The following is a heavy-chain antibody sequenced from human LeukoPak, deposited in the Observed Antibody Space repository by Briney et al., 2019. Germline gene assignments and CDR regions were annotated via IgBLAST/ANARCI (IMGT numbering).Heavy chain of an antibody. V-gene: IGHV1-8*01. CDR1: GYTFTSYD. CDR3: ARARLPEYCSGGSCYSLYYYYGMDV. CDR2: MNPNSGNT. Sequence: GASVKVSCKASGYTFTSYDINLVRQATGQGLEWMGWMNPNSGNTGYAQKFQGRVTMTRNTSISTAYMELSSLRSEDTAVYYCARARLPEYCSGGSCYSLYYYYGMDVWGQGTTVTVSS. D-gene: IGHD2-15*01. J-gene: IGHJ6*02.